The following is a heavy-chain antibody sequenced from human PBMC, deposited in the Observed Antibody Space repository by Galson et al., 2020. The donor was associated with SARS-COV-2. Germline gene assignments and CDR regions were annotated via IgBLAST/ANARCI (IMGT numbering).Heavy chain of an antibody. CDR1: GFSLTTGGVC. V-gene: IGHV2-70*11. D-gene: IGHD6-19*01. J-gene: IGHJ4*02. CDR2: TDWDGDK. CDR3: GRIDSSGCRGNY. Sequence: ESGPTLVKPTQTLTLTCTFSGFSLTTGGVCVNWIRQPPGTALEWLARTDWDGDKYYSTSLKTRLTISKDTSKNQVVLTMTDMDPVDTATYYCGRIDSSGCRGNYWGQGTPVTVSS.